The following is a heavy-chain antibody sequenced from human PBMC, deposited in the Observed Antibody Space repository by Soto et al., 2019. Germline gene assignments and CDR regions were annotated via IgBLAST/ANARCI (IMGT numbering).Heavy chain of an antibody. CDR1: GYALRDYS. V-gene: IGHV3-21*01. CDR2: ISSSSSYI. Sequence: PGGSLRLSCAASGYALRDYSMNWVRQAPGKGLEWVSSISSSSSYIYYADSVKGRFTISRDNAKNSLYLQMNSLRAEDTAVYYCARVSNYYDSSGYYYPSDYWGQGTLVTVSS. J-gene: IGHJ4*02. D-gene: IGHD3-22*01. CDR3: ARVSNYYDSSGYYYPSDY.